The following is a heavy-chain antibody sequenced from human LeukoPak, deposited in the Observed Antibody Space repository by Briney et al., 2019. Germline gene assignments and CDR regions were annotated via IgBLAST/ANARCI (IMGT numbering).Heavy chain of an antibody. V-gene: IGHV3-23*01. J-gene: IGHJ4*02. D-gene: IGHD6-19*01. CDR1: GGSISSYC. Sequence: ETLSLTCTVSGGSISSYCWSWVRQAPGKGLEWVSAISGSGGSTYYADSVKGRFTISRDNSKNTLYLQMNSLKAEDTAVYYCAKRRKQWLGVDYWGQGTLVTVSS. CDR3: AKRRKQWLGVDY. CDR2: ISGSGGST.